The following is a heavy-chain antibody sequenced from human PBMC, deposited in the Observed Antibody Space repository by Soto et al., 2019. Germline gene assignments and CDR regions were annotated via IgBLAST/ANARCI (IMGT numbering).Heavy chain of an antibody. V-gene: IGHV3-21*01. CDR3: ARDYGKGITVPGAVRDY. CDR1: GFTFSSYS. CDR2: ISSSSSYI. Sequence: GGSLRLSCAASGFTFSSYSMNWVRQAPGKGLEWVSSISSSSSYIYYADSVKGRFTISRDNAKNSLYLQMNSLRAEDTAVYYCARDYGKGITVPGAVRDYWGQGTLVTVSS. D-gene: IGHD3-10*01. J-gene: IGHJ4*02.